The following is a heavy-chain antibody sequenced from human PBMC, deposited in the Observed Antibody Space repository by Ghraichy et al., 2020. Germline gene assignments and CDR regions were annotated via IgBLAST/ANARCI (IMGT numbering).Heavy chain of an antibody. CDR3: ARDRGGYDVLTGYYYHYYGMDV. V-gene: IGHV3-30*03. CDR1: GFTFSNYG. CDR2: ISYDGNKK. Sequence: GESQNISCVASGFTFSNYGIHWARQAPGKGLEWVALISYDGNKKDYVDSVKGRFTISRDNSKNTVYLQMNSLRADDTAVYYCARDRGGYDVLTGYYYHYYGMDVWGQGTTVTVSS. D-gene: IGHD3-9*01. J-gene: IGHJ6*02.